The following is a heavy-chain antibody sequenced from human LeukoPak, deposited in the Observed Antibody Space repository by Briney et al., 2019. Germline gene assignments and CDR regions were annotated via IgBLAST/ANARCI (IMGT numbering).Heavy chain of an antibody. V-gene: IGHV4-39*01. CDR3: ARRGVAAAGEDADFDY. CDR2: IYYSGST. Sequence: SETLSLTCTVSGGSIRSSSYYWGSIRQPPGKGLEWIGSIYYSGSTYYNPSLKSRVTISVDTSKNQFSLKLGSVTAADTAVYYCARRGVAAAGEDADFDYWGQGTLVTVSS. J-gene: IGHJ4*02. CDR1: GGSIRSSSYY. D-gene: IGHD6-13*01.